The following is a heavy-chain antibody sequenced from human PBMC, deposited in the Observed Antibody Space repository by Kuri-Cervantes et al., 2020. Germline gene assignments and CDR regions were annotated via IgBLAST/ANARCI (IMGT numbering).Heavy chain of an antibody. CDR3: ARGRATGTGARGGYYMDA. CDR1: GGSFSGYY. D-gene: IGHD1-1*01. CDR2: INHSGST. J-gene: IGHJ6*03. V-gene: IGHV4-34*01. Sequence: GSLRLSCAVYGGSFSGYYWSWIRQPPGKGLEWIGEINHSGSTNYNPSLKSRVTISVGTSKNQFSLRLRSVTAADTAVYYCARGRATGTGARGGYYMDAWVKGTAVTVSS.